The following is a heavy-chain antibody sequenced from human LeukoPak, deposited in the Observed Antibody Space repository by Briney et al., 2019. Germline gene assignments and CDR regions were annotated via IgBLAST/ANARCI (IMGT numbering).Heavy chain of an antibody. CDR3: ARELGWPTGLTPDY. CDR2: ISYDGSNK. J-gene: IGHJ4*02. V-gene: IGHV3-30-3*01. CDR1: GFTFSSYA. Sequence: PGGSLRLSCAASGFTFSSYAMHWVRQAPGKGLEWVAVISYDGSNKYYADSVKGRFTISRDNSKNTLYLQMNSLRAEDTAVYYCARELGWPTGLTPDYWGQGTLVTVSS. D-gene: IGHD3-9*01.